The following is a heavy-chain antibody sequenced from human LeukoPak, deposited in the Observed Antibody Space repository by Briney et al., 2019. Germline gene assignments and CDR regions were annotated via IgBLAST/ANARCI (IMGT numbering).Heavy chain of an antibody. J-gene: IGHJ4*02. Sequence: PGGSLRLSCAASGFTFSSYAMHWVRQAPGKGLEWVAVISYDGSNKYYADSVKGRFTISRDNSKNTLYLQMNSLRAEDTAVYYCARGYSSGGSCYQIDYWGQGTLVTVSS. V-gene: IGHV3-30*04. CDR3: ARGYSSGGSCYQIDY. CDR2: ISYDGSNK. D-gene: IGHD2-15*01. CDR1: GFTFSSYA.